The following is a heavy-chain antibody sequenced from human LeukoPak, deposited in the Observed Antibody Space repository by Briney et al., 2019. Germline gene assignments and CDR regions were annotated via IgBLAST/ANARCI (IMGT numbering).Heavy chain of an antibody. D-gene: IGHD2-2*01. CDR2: IHYSGST. CDR1: GGSITGHY. CDR3: ARQLACSSSRCFSGDWFDP. Sequence: SETLSLTCTASGGSITGHYWSWIRQPPGKGLEWIGYIHYSGSTKYNPSLKSRVTISIDMSKNQFSLKLSSVTAADTAVYYCARQLACSSSRCFSGDWFDPWGQGTLVTVSS. J-gene: IGHJ5*02. V-gene: IGHV4-59*08.